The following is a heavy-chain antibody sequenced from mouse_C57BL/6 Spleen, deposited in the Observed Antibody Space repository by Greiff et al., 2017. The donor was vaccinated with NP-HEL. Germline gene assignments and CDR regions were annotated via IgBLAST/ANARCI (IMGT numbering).Heavy chain of an antibody. CDR1: GYTFTDYE. J-gene: IGHJ1*03. CDR2: IDPETGGT. V-gene: IGHV1-15*01. Sequence: VHLVESGAELVRPGASVTLSCKASGYTFTDYEMHWVKQTPVHGLEWIGAIDPETGGTAYNQKFKGKAILTADKSSSTAYMELRSLTSEDSAVYYCTLYDGYHWYFDVWGTGTTVTVSS. D-gene: IGHD2-3*01. CDR3: TLYDGYHWYFDV.